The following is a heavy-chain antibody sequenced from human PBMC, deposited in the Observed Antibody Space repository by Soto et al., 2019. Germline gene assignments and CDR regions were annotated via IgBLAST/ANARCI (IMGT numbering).Heavy chain of an antibody. CDR2: ISYSGST. J-gene: IGHJ4*02. CDR1: GGSISSGGYY. D-gene: IGHD1-26*01. CDR3: ARRRGSYSDY. V-gene: IGHV4-61*08. Sequence: PSETLSLTCTVSGGSISSGGYYWSWIRQHPGKGLEWIGYISYSGSTNYNPSLKSRVTISVDTSKNQLSLKLNSVTAADTAVYYCARRRGSYSDYWGQGTLVTVSS.